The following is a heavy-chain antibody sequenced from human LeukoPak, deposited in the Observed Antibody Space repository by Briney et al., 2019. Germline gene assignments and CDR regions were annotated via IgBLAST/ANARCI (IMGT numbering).Heavy chain of an antibody. CDR2: LSYDGSSE. V-gene: IGHV3-30*04. CDR1: GFTFSRYS. J-gene: IGHJ4*02. CDR3: AKRSTDY. D-gene: IGHD6-6*01. Sequence: GGSLRLSCAASGFTFSRYSMHWVRQAPGKGLEWVALLSYDGSSEYYADSVKGRFTISRDNSKNTLYLQMNSLTAEDTAVYYCAKRSTDYWGQGTLVTVSS.